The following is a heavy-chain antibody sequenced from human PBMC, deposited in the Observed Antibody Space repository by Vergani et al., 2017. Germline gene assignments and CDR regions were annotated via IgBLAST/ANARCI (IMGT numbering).Heavy chain of an antibody. D-gene: IGHD3-16*01. CDR1: GFTLSNYD. Sequence: QVQLVESGGGVVQRGGSLKLSCATSGFTLSNYDMQWIRQGPGKGLEFVAFIQFDGSNKYYADSVKGRFTLSRDFSKKTLYLQMNSLRTDDTATYYCAKHFRGWGIDYWGQGTQVIVSS. CDR3: AKHFRGWGIDY. J-gene: IGHJ4*02. V-gene: IGHV3-30*02. CDR2: IQFDGSNK.